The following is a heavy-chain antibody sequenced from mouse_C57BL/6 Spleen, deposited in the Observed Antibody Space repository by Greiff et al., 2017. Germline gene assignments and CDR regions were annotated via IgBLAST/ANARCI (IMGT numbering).Heavy chain of an antibody. Sequence: EVKLVESGGGLVKPGGSLKLSCAASGFTFSSYAMSWVRQTPEKRLEWVATISDGGSYTYYPDNVKGRFTISRDNAKNNLYLQMSHLKSEDTAMYYCARGGANYFDYWGQGTTRTVSS. CDR2: ISDGGSYT. CDR3: ARGGANYFDY. V-gene: IGHV5-4*03. CDR1: GFTFSSYA. J-gene: IGHJ2*01. D-gene: IGHD1-1*01.